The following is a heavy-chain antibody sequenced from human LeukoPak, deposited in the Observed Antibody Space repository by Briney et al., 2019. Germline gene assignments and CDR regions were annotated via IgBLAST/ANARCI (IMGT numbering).Heavy chain of an antibody. J-gene: IGHJ4*02. CDR3: AKDPRRYSSGWYGFDY. CDR2: ISGSGRNK. CDR1: GFPFSNYA. Sequence: GGSLRLSSAASGFPFSNYAMTWVRQAPGKGLEGVSGISGSGRNKYYADSVRGRFTISRDNSKNTLYLQMNSLRAEDTAVYYCAKDPRRYSSGWYGFDYWGQGTLVTVSS. D-gene: IGHD6-19*01. V-gene: IGHV3-23*01.